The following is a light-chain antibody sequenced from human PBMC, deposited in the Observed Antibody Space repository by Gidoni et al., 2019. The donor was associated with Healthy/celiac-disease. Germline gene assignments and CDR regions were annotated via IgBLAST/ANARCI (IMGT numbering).Light chain of an antibody. V-gene: IGKV1-39*01. J-gene: IGKJ1*01. CDR2: AAS. Sequence: DIQMTQSPSSLSASVGDRVTITCRASQSISSYLNWYQQKPGKAPQLLIYAASSLQSGVLSRFSGSRSGTDFSLPISSLLPEDFAAYYCQQRYSTPRTFGQGTKVEIK. CDR1: QSISSY. CDR3: QQRYSTPRT.